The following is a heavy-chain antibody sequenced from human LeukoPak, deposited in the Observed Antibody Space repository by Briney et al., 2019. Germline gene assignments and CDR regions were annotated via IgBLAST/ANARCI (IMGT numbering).Heavy chain of an antibody. Sequence: SETLSLTCTVSGGSISSYYWSWIRQPPGKGLGWIGYIYYSGSTNYNPSLKSRVTISVDTSKNQFSLKLSSVTAADTAVYYCARDNLLSYYDSSGYLGPWGQGTLVTVSS. CDR2: IYYSGST. D-gene: IGHD3-22*01. CDR3: ARDNLLSYYDSSGYLGP. J-gene: IGHJ5*02. CDR1: GGSISSYY. V-gene: IGHV4-59*01.